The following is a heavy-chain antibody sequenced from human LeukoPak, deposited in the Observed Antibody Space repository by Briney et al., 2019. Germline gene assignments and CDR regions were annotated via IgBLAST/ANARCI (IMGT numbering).Heavy chain of an antibody. D-gene: IGHD2-15*01. Sequence: PGGSLRLSCAASGFTFSSYAMSWVRQAPGKGLEWVAFIRCRFTISRDNSKNTLYLQMNSLRAEDTAVYYCAKELHQLYCSGGSCYSVWYFQHWGQGTLVTVSS. CDR1: GFTFSSYA. CDR3: AKELHQLYCSGGSCYSVWYFQH. J-gene: IGHJ1*01. CDR2: IR. V-gene: IGHV3-30*02.